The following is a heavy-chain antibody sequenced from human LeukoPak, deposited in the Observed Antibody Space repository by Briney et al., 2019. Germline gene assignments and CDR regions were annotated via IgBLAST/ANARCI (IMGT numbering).Heavy chain of an antibody. Sequence: GGSLRLSCAASGFTFSSYWMHWVRQAPGRGLVWVSRINTDGSSTSYADSVKGRFTISRDNAKNTLYLQMNSLRAEDTAVYYCARDHQFLEWLSLPAFDIWGQGTMVTVSS. CDR2: INTDGSST. D-gene: IGHD3-3*01. CDR1: GFTFSSYW. J-gene: IGHJ3*02. CDR3: ARDHQFLEWLSLPAFDI. V-gene: IGHV3-74*01.